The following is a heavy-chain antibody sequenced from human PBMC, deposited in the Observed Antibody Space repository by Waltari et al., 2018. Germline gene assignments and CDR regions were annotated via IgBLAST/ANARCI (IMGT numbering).Heavy chain of an antibody. D-gene: IGHD6-6*01. Sequence: EVQLVESGGGLVQPGGSLRLSCVASGFRFTSYWMPWVRQAPGKGLEWLANINQDGSQNYYVDSVKGRFIISRDNAKNSLYLQMNSLRAEDTALYYCARIGYSSSSNDYWGQGTLVTVSS. CDR3: ARIGYSSSSNDY. V-gene: IGHV3-7*01. CDR1: GFRFTSYW. J-gene: IGHJ4*02. CDR2: INQDGSQN.